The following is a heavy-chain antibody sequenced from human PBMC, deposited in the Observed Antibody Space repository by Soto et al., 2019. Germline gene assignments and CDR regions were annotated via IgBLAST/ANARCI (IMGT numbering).Heavy chain of an antibody. Sequence: VQLVESGGGVVQPGRSLRLSCAASGFTFSSYGMSWVRQAPGKGLDWVSAISGSANSTYYADSVKGRFTISRDNSKNTLFLQMNSLRAEDTAVYYCARGQYCSSTSCYTVGWFDPWGQGTLVTVSS. CDR3: ARGQYCSSTSCYTVGWFDP. CDR2: ISGSANST. D-gene: IGHD2-2*02. CDR1: GFTFSSYG. V-gene: IGHV3-23*04. J-gene: IGHJ5*02.